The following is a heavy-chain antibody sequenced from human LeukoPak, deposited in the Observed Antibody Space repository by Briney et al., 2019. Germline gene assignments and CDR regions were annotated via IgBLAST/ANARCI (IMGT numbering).Heavy chain of an antibody. J-gene: IGHJ5*02. Sequence: GASVKVSCKASEYTFTGYYIHWVRQATGQGLEWMGWMNPNSGNTGYAQKFQGRVTMTRNTSISTAYMELSSLRSEDTAVYYCARARIQYNWNDVGYNWFDPWGQGTLVTVSS. CDR2: MNPNSGNT. CDR1: EYTFTGYY. V-gene: IGHV1-8*02. CDR3: ARARIQYNWNDVGYNWFDP. D-gene: IGHD1-1*01.